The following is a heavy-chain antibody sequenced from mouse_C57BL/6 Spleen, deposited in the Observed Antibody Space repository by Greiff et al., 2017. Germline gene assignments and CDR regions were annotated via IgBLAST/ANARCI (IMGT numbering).Heavy chain of an antibody. CDR2: INPYNGGT. D-gene: IGHD2-3*01. V-gene: IGHV1-19*01. CDR3: ARRRIYDGYRYYFDY. CDR1: GYTFTDYY. J-gene: IGHJ2*01. Sequence: EVQLQQSGPVLVKPGASVKMSCKASGYTFTDYYMNWVKQSHGKSLEWIGVINPYNGGTSYKQKFKGKATLTVDKSSSTAYMELNSLTSEDSAVYYCARRRIYDGYRYYFDYWGQGTTLTVSS.